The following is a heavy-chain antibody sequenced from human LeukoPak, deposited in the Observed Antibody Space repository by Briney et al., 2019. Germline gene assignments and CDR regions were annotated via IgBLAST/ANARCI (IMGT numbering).Heavy chain of an antibody. D-gene: IGHD1-26*01. Sequence: RSGGSLRLSCAASGFTFNSYAMSWVRQAPWERLQWVSGISDSGGNTYYADSVRGRFTISRDNSKNTLYLQMNSLRAEDTAVYYCANTVYSGSHFDYWGQGTLVTVSS. CDR1: GFTFNSYA. CDR3: ANTVYSGSHFDY. CDR2: ISDSGGNT. J-gene: IGHJ4*02. V-gene: IGHV3-23*01.